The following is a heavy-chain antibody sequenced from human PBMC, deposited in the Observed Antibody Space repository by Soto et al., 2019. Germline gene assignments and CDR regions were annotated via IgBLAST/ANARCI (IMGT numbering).Heavy chain of an antibody. CDR1: GYTFNIYG. CDR3: ARTTSSSWRVDH. V-gene: IGHV1-18*01. J-gene: IGHJ4*02. CDR2: NSAYNGKT. Sequence: QVQLVQSGAEVKKPGASVKVSCKASGYTFNIYGIIWVRQAPGQGLEGMGWNSAYNGKTNYTQNLQGRATITTDTTTSTAYMQLRSLTSDDTAIYYCARTTSSSWRVDHWCQGTLITVSA. D-gene: IGHD6-13*01.